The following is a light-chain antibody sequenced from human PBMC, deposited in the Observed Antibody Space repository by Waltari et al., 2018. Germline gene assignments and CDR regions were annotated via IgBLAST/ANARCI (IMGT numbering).Light chain of an antibody. Sequence: QSALTQPASVSGSPGQSITISCTGTSSDVGGYNYVSWYQQHPGKAPKLMIYDVSKRPSGVSNRFSGSKSGTTASLTISGIQAEDEADYYCCSYAGSSTYVFGTGTKVTVL. V-gene: IGLV2-23*02. CDR2: DVS. CDR1: SSDVGGYNY. CDR3: CSYAGSSTYV. J-gene: IGLJ1*01.